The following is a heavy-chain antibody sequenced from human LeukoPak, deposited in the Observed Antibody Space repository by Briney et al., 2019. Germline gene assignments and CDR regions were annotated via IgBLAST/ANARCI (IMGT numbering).Heavy chain of an antibody. J-gene: IGHJ3*02. V-gene: IGHV3-48*03. D-gene: IGHD2/OR15-2a*01. CDR1: GFTFSSYE. CDR3: ARGSRDAFDI. Sequence: GGSLRLSCAASGFTFSSYEMNWVRQAPGKGLEWISYISSSGATIYYADSVKGRFTISRDNAKNSLFLQMNSLRAEDTAVYYCARGSRDAFDIWGQGAVAAVPS. CDR2: ISSSGATI.